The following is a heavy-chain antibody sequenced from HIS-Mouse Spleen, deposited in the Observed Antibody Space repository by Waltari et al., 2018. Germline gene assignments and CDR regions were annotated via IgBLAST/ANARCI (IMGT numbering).Heavy chain of an antibody. V-gene: IGHV5-51*03. Sequence: EVQLVQSGAEVKKPGESLKISCKGSGYSFTLYCIGWVRQMPGKCLEWMGIIYPGDSDTRYSPSFQGQVTISADKSISTAYLQWSSLKASDTAMYYCATFKDYGGNSFDYWGQGTLVTVSS. CDR3: ATFKDYGGNSFDY. CDR1: GYSFTLYC. D-gene: IGHD4-17*01. J-gene: IGHJ4*02. CDR2: IYPGDSDT.